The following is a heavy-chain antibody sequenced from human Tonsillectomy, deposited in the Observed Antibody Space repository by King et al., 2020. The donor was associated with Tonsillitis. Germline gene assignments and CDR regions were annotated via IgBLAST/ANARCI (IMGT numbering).Heavy chain of an antibody. V-gene: IGHV1-2*02. D-gene: IGHD3-10*01. Sequence: VQLVESGAEVKKPGASVKVSCKASGYTFTGYHMHWVRQAGGQGLEWMGWISPNSGGTNYAQMFQGGVTVTRDTSITTAYMGLSGLRSDDTAVYYCARIGTAYGAFDIWGQGTLVTVSS. CDR3: ARIGTAYGAFDI. J-gene: IGHJ3*02. CDR2: ISPNSGGT. CDR1: GYTFTGYH.